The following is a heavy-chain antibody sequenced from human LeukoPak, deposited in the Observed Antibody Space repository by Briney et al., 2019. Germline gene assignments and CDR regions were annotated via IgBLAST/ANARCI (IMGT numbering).Heavy chain of an antibody. V-gene: IGHV4-61*01. CDR3: ARASDYYDSSGYYYAGGNWFDP. CDR2: IYYSGTT. J-gene: IGHJ5*02. CDR1: GGSVSSGSYY. Sequence: SETLSLTCTVSGGSVSSGSYYWSWIRQPPGKGLERIGYIYYSGTTNYNPALKSRVTISVDTSKNQFSLKLSSVTAADTTVYYCARASDYYDSSGYYYAGGNWFDPWGQGTLVTVSS. D-gene: IGHD3-22*01.